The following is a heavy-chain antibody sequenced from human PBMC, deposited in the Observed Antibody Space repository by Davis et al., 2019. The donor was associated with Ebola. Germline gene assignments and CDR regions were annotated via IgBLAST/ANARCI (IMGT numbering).Heavy chain of an antibody. J-gene: IGHJ4*02. CDR1: GGTFSSYA. CDR2: IIPIFGTA. CDR3: ARDDGGGS. Sequence: SVKVSCKASGGTFSSYAISWVRQAPGQGLEWMGGIIPIFGTANYAQKFQGRVTMTEDTSTDTAYMELSSLRSEDTAVYYCARDDGGGSWGQGTLVTVSS. V-gene: IGHV1-69*06. D-gene: IGHD1-26*01.